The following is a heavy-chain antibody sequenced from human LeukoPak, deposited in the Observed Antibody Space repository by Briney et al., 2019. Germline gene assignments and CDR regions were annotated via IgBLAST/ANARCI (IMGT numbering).Heavy chain of an antibody. CDR3: AKDTGLVDSSSSGELDI. D-gene: IGHD6-13*01. CDR1: GFTFDDYA. Sequence: GGSLRLSCAASGFTFDDYAMHWVRQAPGKGLEWVSGISWNSGSIGYADSVKGRFTISRDNAKNSLYLQMNSLRAEDTALYYCAKDTGLVDSSSSGELDIWGQGTMVTVSS. V-gene: IGHV3-9*01. J-gene: IGHJ3*02. CDR2: ISWNSGSI.